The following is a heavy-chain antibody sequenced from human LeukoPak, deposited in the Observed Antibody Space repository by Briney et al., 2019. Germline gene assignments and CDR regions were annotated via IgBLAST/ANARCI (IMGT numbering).Heavy chain of an antibody. CDR3: ARSRAFSGLLGY. CDR1: GYFFTDYY. CDR2: INPNSGGT. V-gene: IGHV1-2*02. J-gene: IGHJ4*02. Sequence: ASVKVSCKASGYFFTDYYMHWVRQAPGQGLEWMGWINPNSGGTNYAQKFQGRVTMTRDTSISTAYMELSRLISDDTAVYYCARSRAFSGLLGYWGQGTLVSDSS. D-gene: IGHD1-26*01.